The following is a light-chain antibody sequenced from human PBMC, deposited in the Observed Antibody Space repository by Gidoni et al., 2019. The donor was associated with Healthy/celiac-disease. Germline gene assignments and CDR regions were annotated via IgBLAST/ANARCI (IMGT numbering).Light chain of an antibody. Sequence: DIVLTQSPATLSLSPGERATLSCGASQRVSSSYLAWYQQKPGLAPRLLIYDASSRATGIPDRFSGSGSGTDFTLTISRLEPEDFAVYYCQQYGSSPLTFGGGTKVEIK. CDR3: QQYGSSPLT. J-gene: IGKJ4*01. CDR2: DAS. CDR1: QRVSSSY. V-gene: IGKV3D-20*01.